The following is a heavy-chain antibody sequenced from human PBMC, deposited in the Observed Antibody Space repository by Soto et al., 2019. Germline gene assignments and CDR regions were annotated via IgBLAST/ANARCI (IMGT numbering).Heavy chain of an antibody. J-gene: IGHJ4*02. V-gene: IGHV1-69*16. CDR3: ARDDGERGYFDY. Sequence: QVQLVQSGAAVRKPGSSVTLSCKASGGTFSTYTLTWVRQAPGQGLEWMGGIIPLLGTADYAQKFQDRVTITADESTNTASMELSSLRSADTAIYYCARDDGERGYFDYWGQGTLVTVSS. CDR1: GGTFSTYT. D-gene: IGHD3-10*01. CDR2: IIPLLGTA.